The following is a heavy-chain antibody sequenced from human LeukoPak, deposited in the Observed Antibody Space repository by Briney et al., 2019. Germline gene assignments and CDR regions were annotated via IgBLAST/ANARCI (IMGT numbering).Heavy chain of an antibody. V-gene: IGHV4-59*11. J-gene: IGHJ4*02. CDR1: GGSISPHY. CDR3: TRERSTVTFDY. D-gene: IGHD4-17*01. CDR2: VYYNGLT. Sequence: PSETLSLTCTVSGGSISPHYWTWIRQTPGKGLEWIGYVYYNGLTSYNASLRSRLILSVDTARNQVSLKSTSVTAADTAVYYCTRERSTVTFDYWGQGTLVTVSS.